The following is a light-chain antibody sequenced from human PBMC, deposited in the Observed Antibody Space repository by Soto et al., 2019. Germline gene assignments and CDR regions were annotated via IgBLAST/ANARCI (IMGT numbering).Light chain of an antibody. CDR2: KAS. V-gene: IGKV1-5*03. Sequence: DIQMTQSPSTLSASVGDRVTITCRASQSISSWLAWYQQKPGKAPNLLVYKASSLESGVPSRFSGSGSGTEFTLTISSLQPDDFATYYCQQYNSYSRTFCQGTKVEIK. J-gene: IGKJ1*01. CDR3: QQYNSYSRT. CDR1: QSISSW.